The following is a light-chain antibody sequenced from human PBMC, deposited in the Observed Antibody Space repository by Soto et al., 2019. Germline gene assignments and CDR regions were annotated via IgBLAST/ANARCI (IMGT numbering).Light chain of an antibody. CDR3: QQSFSTPPIT. CDR1: QRISRY. V-gene: IGKV1-39*01. CDR2: AAS. Sequence: IQRTRSKTSLSASVGDRVTTTCLESQRISRYLNWYQLKPGKAPKLLIYAASSLQSWVPSRFRGSGSVTDFTLTISSLQPEDFATYYSQQSFSTPPITFGQRRLLEVK. J-gene: IGKJ5*01.